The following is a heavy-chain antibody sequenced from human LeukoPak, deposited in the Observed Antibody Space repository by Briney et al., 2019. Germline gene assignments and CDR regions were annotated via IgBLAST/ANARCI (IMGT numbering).Heavy chain of an antibody. J-gene: IGHJ3*02. CDR2: ISSSGSTI. D-gene: IGHD3-10*01. CDR3: AGGDYYGSGSSKRGAFDI. V-gene: IGHV3-11*04. CDR1: GFTFSDYY. Sequence: GGSLRLSCAASGFTFSDYYMSWIRQAPGKGLEWVSYISSSGSTIYYADSVKGRFTISRDNAKNSLYLQMNSLRAEDTAVYYCAGGDYYGSGSSKRGAFDIWGQGTMVTVSS.